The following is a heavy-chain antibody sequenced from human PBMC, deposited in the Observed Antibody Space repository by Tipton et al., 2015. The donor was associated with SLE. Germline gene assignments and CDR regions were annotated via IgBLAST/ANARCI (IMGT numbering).Heavy chain of an antibody. Sequence: TLSLTCTVSGGPISSSSYYWGWIRQPPGKGLEWIGSIYYSGSTYYNPSLKSRVTISVDTSKNQFSLKLSSVTAADTAVYYCARLSQSEHIVVRFDYWGQGTLVTVSS. CDR1: GGPISSSSYY. CDR3: ARLSQSEHIVVRFDY. D-gene: IGHD2-21*01. J-gene: IGHJ4*02. CDR2: IYYSGST. V-gene: IGHV4-39*07.